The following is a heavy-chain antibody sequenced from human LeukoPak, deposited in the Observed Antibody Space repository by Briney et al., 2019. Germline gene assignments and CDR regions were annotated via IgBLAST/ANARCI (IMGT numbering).Heavy chain of an antibody. CDR3: AKSRLPPTGPFDY. CDR1: GFTFSSYS. CDR2: ISSSSSYI. D-gene: IGHD4-11*01. J-gene: IGHJ4*02. V-gene: IGHV3-21*04. Sequence: GGSLRLSCAASGFTFSSYSMNWVRQAPGKGLEWVSSISSSSSYIYYADSVKGRFTISRDNAKNTLYLQMNSLRAEDTAVYYCAKSRLPPTGPFDYWGQGTLVTVSS.